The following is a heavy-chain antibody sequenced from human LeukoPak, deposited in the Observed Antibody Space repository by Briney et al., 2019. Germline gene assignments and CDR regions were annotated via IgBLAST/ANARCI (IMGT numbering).Heavy chain of an antibody. J-gene: IGHJ5*02. CDR2: ILYVGGND. CDR1: GFTFSSYP. V-gene: IGHV3-30-3*01. Sequence: GGSLRLSCAASGFTFSSYPMHWVRQAPGKGLEWVAVILYVGGNDYYADSVKGRFTISRDNSKNTLYLQMNSLKTEDTAVYYCATDRAWFDPWGQGTLVTVSS. D-gene: IGHD3-10*01. CDR3: ATDRAWFDP.